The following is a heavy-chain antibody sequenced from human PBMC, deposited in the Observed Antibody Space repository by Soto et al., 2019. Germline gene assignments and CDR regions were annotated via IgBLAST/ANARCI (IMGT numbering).Heavy chain of an antibody. V-gene: IGHV1-18*04. CDR3: ARDLGYSSSWYPYNNWFDP. CDR2: ISAYNGNT. J-gene: IGHJ5*02. Sequence: ASVKVSCKASGYTFTSYGISWVRQAPGQGLEWMGWISAYNGNTNYAQKLQGRVTTTTDTSTSTAYMELRSLRSDDTAVYYCARDLGYSSSWYPYNNWFDPWGQGTLVTVSS. CDR1: GYTFTSYG. D-gene: IGHD6-13*01.